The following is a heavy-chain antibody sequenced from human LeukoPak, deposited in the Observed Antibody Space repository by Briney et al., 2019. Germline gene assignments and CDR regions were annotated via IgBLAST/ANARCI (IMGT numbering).Heavy chain of an antibody. CDR2: IYYSGST. D-gene: IGHD1-26*01. V-gene: IGHV4-38-2*01. CDR3: PLGEVGATDFDY. Sequence: PGGSLRLSCAASGFTFSNAWMSWVRQPPGKGLEWIGSIYYSGSTYYNPSLKSRVTISVDTSKNQFSLKLSSVTAADTAVYYCPLGEVGATDFDYWGQGTLVTVSS. CDR1: GFTFSNAW. J-gene: IGHJ4*02.